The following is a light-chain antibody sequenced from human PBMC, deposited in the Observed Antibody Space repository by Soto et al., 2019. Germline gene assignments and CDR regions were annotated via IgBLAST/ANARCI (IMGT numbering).Light chain of an antibody. Sequence: DIQMTQSPSSLSASVGDRVTITCRASQSISNYLNWYQQKPGKAPKILISAASSLRSGVPSRFSGSGSGTELTLTISSLQPEDFATYYCQQSNGTFGQGTKVEIK. CDR3: QQSNGT. V-gene: IGKV1-39*01. CDR1: QSISNY. CDR2: AAS. J-gene: IGKJ1*01.